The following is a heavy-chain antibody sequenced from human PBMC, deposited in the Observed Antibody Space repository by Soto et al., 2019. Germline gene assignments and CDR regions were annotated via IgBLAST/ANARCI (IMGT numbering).Heavy chain of an antibody. J-gene: IGHJ4*02. CDR2: ISDTGGST. CDR3: ARAYCSGDTCHHTDY. D-gene: IGHD2-15*01. CDR1: GFMFSRYV. V-gene: IGHV3-23*01. Sequence: EVQLLDSGGGLVQPGGSLRLSCAASGFMFSRYVMRWVRQAPGKGLEWVSSISDTGGSTYYTDSVKGRFTISRDNSKNTLSLQMNSLSAEDTAVYFCARAYCSGDTCHHTDYWGQGTLVTVSS.